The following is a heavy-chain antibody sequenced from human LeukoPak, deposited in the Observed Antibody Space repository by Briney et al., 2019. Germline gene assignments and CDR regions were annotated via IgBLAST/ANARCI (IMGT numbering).Heavy chain of an antibody. D-gene: IGHD3-10*01. J-gene: IGHJ4*02. CDR3: ARGGVDYYGSGTYYLMYYFDY. CDR2: ISGSGGAT. V-gene: IGHV3-23*01. CDR1: GFTFNTYG. Sequence: PGGSLRLSCAASGFTFNTYGMSWVRQAPGKGLEWVSGISGSGGATYYADSVKGRFTISRDDPHNTLYLQMNNLRAEDTAVYFCARGGVDYYGSGTYYLMYYFDYWGQGALVTVSS.